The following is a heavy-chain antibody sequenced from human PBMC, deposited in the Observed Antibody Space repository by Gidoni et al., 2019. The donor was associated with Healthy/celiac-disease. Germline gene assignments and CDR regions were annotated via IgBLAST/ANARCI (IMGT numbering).Heavy chain of an antibody. Sequence: QVQLQESGPGLVKPSQTLSLTCTVSGGSIRSGGYYWSWIRQHPGKGLEWIGYIYYRGSTYYNPSRKIRVTISVDTSKNQFSLKLSSVTAADAAVYYCARVGGWSFDYWGQGTLVTVSS. V-gene: IGHV4-31*03. CDR3: ARVGGWSFDY. CDR2: IYYRGST. D-gene: IGHD3-16*01. CDR1: GGSIRSGGYY. J-gene: IGHJ4*02.